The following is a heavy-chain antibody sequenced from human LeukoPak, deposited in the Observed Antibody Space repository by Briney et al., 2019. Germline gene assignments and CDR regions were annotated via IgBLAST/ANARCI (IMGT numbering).Heavy chain of an antibody. V-gene: IGHV4-39*01. CDR3: ARHKNYYDSSGYYWNAFDI. J-gene: IGHJ3*02. CDR2: IYYSGST. D-gene: IGHD3-22*01. CDR1: GFTFSSYW. Sequence: GSLRLSCAASGFTFSSYWMSWVRQPPGKGLEWIGSIYYSGSTCYNPSLKSRVTMSVDTSKNQFSLKLSSVTAADTAVYYCARHKNYYDSSGYYWNAFDIWGQGTMVTVSS.